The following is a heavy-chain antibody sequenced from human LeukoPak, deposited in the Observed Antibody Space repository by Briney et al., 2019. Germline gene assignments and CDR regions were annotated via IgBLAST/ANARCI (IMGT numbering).Heavy chain of an antibody. Sequence: ASVKVSCKASGYTFTGYHMHWVRRAPGQGLEWMGWINPDSGGTDYAQKFQGRVTMTRDTSISTDYMELSSLTSDDTAVYYCARKKVDVVSTYDYWGQGTLVTVSS. V-gene: IGHV1-2*02. CDR3: ARKKVDVVSTYDY. J-gene: IGHJ4*02. CDR1: GYTFTGYH. CDR2: INPDSGGT. D-gene: IGHD5/OR15-5a*01.